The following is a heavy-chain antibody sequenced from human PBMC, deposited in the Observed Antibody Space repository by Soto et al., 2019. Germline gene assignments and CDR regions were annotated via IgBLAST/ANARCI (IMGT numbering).Heavy chain of an antibody. Sequence: SETLSLTWSVAGASVIDGGYFWTLIRQLPGKGLEWIGYIYSSGATHYNPSLQSRLSMSLDTSRNQFSLKLTSMTVADTATYFCARDGGIGGWFDPWGPGTLVTVSS. J-gene: IGHJ5*02. CDR3: ARDGGIGGWFDP. CDR2: IYSSGAT. CDR1: GASVIDGGYF. V-gene: IGHV4-30-4*01. D-gene: IGHD3-10*01.